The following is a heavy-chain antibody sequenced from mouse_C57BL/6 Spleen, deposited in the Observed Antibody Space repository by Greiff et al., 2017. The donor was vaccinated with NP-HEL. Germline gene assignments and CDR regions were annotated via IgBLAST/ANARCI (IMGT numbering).Heavy chain of an antibody. Sequence: QVQLQQPGTELVKPGASVKLSCKASGYTFTSYWMHWVKQRPGQGLEWIGDINPSNGGTNYNEKFKSKATLTVDKSSSTAYMQLSSLTSEDSAVYYCAREDYSNPYYFDYWGQGTTLTVSS. CDR1: GYTFTSYW. CDR3: AREDYSNPYYFDY. J-gene: IGHJ2*01. V-gene: IGHV1-53*01. CDR2: INPSNGGT. D-gene: IGHD2-5*01.